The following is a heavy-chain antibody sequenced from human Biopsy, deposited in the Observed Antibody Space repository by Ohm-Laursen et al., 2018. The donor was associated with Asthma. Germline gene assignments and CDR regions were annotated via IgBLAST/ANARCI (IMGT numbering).Heavy chain of an antibody. CDR2: ISYDGNHK. J-gene: IGHJ4*02. Sequence: SLRLSCAASGFMFRSFGMHWVRQAPGKGLEWVAVISYDGNHKFYEDSVKGRFTISRDNSKNTLYLQMNSLRTEDTAVYYCAKRRGYSGHDNGYWGQGTLSSSPQ. CDR3: AKRRGYSGHDNGY. D-gene: IGHD5-12*01. CDR1: GFMFRSFG. V-gene: IGHV3-30*18.